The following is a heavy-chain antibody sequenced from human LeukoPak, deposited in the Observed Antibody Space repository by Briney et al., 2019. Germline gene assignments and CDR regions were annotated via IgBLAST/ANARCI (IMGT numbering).Heavy chain of an antibody. D-gene: IGHD3-22*01. CDR2: IHLSGVT. J-gene: IGHJ5*02. V-gene: IGHV4-4*02. Sequence: SETLSLTCSVSGDSITGYAWWSWVRQPPGKGLEWIGEIHLSGVTNYNPSLESRVTMSIDKSKNQLSLNLMSVTAADTAVYYCARVISSAWRQMDLWGQGTLVTVSS. CDR1: GDSITGYAW. CDR3: ARVISSAWRQMDL.